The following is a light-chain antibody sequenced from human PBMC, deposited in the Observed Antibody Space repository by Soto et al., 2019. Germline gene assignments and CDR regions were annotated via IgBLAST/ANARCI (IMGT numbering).Light chain of an antibody. CDR2: DAS. V-gene: IGKV1-5*01. CDR1: QSINTW. J-gene: IGKJ1*01. CDR3: LHYNSYSKT. Sequence: VQMTQSPSTLSASVGDRVTITCRASQSINTWLAWYQQKPGKAPELLIFDASALESGVPSRFSGSGSGTEFTLTISSLQPDDSATFYCLHYNSYSKTFGQGTKVDVK.